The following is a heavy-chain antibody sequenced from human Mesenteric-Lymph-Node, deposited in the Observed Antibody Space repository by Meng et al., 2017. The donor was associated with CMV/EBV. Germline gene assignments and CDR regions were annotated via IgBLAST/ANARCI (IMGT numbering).Heavy chain of an antibody. CDR3: AHRGSTGSYHQ. CDR1: GFSLSTYGVG. Sequence: QITLKESSPTLVKPTQTLKLTCTFSGFSLSTYGVGIDWIRQPPGKALEWLALIYLDDEKRYNSSLKSRLTIAKDTSKNQVVLTMTNMDPVDTSTYFCAHRGSTGSYHQWGQGTLVTSPQ. D-gene: IGHD3-10*01. V-gene: IGHV2-5*02. J-gene: IGHJ1*01. CDR2: IYLDDEK.